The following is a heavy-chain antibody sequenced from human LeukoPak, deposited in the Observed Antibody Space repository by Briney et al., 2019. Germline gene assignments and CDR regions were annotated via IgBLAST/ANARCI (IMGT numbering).Heavy chain of an antibody. V-gene: IGHV3-33*05. Sequence: GGSLRLSCAASGFSFSTYGMHWVHQAPGKGLEWVAVISYDGSNKDYADSVKGRFTISRDNAKNSLYLQMNSLRAEDTAVYYCARSDGDYVSGYYYMDVWGKGTTVTVSS. CDR1: GFSFSTYG. J-gene: IGHJ6*03. CDR3: ARSDGDYVSGYYYMDV. D-gene: IGHD4-17*01. CDR2: ISYDGSNK.